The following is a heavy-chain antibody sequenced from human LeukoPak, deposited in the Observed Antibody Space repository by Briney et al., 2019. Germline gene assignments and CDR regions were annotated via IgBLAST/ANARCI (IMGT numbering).Heavy chain of an antibody. CDR1: GGSLNSGNYY. CDR2: IYYSGRT. J-gene: IGHJ4*02. V-gene: IGHV4-31*03. CDR3: ARPYNNYYFDY. Sequence: SQTLSLTCTVSGGSLNSGNYYWTWIRQHPGKGLEWIGYIYYSGRTYYNPSLKSRVTMSLDTSKNQFSMRLTSLTAADTAVYYCARPYNNYYFDYWGQGAPVTVSS. D-gene: IGHD4-11*01.